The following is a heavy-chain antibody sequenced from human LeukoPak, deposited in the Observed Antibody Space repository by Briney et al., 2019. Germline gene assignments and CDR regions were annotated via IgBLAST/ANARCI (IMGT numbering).Heavy chain of an antibody. CDR2: IYHSGST. Sequence: SETLSLTCTVSGYSISSGYYWGWIRQPPGKGLVWIGSIYHSGSTYYNPSLKSRVTISVDTSKNQFSLKLSSVTAADTAVYYCARVRLEYGFDYWGQGTLVTVSS. D-gene: IGHD1-1*01. CDR3: ARVRLEYGFDY. V-gene: IGHV4-38-2*02. J-gene: IGHJ4*02. CDR1: GYSISSGYY.